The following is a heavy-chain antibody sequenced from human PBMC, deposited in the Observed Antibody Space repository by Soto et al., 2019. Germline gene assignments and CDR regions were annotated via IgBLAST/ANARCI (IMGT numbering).Heavy chain of an antibody. V-gene: IGHV3-30-3*01. J-gene: IGHJ6*02. D-gene: IGHD3-3*01. Sequence: PGGSLRLSCAASGFTFSSYAMHWVRQAPGKGLEWVAVISYDGSNKYYADSVKGRFTISRDNSKNTLYLQMNSLRAEDTAVYYCARDYYGIFGVVTIYYYYGMDVWGQGTTVTVSS. CDR2: ISYDGSNK. CDR1: GFTFSSYA. CDR3: ARDYYGIFGVVTIYYYYGMDV.